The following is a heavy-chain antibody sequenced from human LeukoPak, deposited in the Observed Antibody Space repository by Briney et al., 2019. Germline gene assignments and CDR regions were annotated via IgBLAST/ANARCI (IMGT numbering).Heavy chain of an antibody. Sequence: GGSLRLSCAASGFTFSSYAMSWVRQAPGKGLEWVSAISGSGGSTYYADSVKGRFTISRDNSKNTLYLQMNSLRAEDTAVYYCAKDPGLIYSNEPDYWGQGTLVTVSS. D-gene: IGHD6-13*01. J-gene: IGHJ4*02. V-gene: IGHV3-23*01. CDR3: AKDPGLIYSNEPDY. CDR1: GFTFSSYA. CDR2: ISGSGGST.